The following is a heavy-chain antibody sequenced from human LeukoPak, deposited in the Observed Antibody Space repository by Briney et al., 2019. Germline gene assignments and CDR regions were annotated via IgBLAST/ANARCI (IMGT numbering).Heavy chain of an antibody. J-gene: IGHJ3*02. V-gene: IGHV3-21*06. Sequence: NPGGSLRLSCAASGFTVSNYGMNWVRQAPGKGLEWVSFTDTSGRYVYYGDSVKGRFTISRDNAKNLLFLQMNGLRAEDTALYYCARGRSITLLRGVAMSDGFDIWGQGAMVAVSS. CDR2: TDTSGRYV. D-gene: IGHD3-10*01. CDR3: ARGRSITLLRGVAMSDGFDI. CDR1: GFTVSNYG.